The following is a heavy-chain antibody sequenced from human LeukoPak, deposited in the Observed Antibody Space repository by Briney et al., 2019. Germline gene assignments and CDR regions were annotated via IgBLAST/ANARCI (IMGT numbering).Heavy chain of an antibody. CDR2: IYTSGIT. D-gene: IGHD5-24*01. V-gene: IGHV4-61*02. CDR1: GGSISSGSYY. Sequence: SETLSLTCTVSGGSISSGSYYWSWIRQPAGKGLEWIGRIYTSGITNYNPSLKSRVTISVDTSKNQFSLNLSSVTAADTAVYYCARDNSVRDEAWWFNPWGQGTLVTVSS. J-gene: IGHJ5*02. CDR3: ARDNSVRDEAWWFNP.